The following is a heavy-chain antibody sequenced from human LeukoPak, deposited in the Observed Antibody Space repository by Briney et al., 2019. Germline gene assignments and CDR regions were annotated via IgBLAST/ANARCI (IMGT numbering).Heavy chain of an antibody. J-gene: IGHJ4*02. D-gene: IGHD3-9*01. CDR2: IVGSGAST. Sequence: PGASLRLSCAPSGFTFSNYAMSWVRQAPGKGLEWVSAIVGSGASTYYADSVKGRFTISRDNSKNTLYLQMNSLRAEDTALYYCAKWGDYDVLTGYYDSDYWGQGTLVTVSS. V-gene: IGHV3-23*01. CDR1: GFTFSNYA. CDR3: AKWGDYDVLTGYYDSDY.